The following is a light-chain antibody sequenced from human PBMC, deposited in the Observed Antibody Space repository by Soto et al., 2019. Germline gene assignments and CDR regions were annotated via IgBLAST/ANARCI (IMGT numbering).Light chain of an antibody. CDR3: QQYYTTLTWT. CDR1: QSVLYSSNNKNY. Sequence: DIVMTQSPDSLAVSLGDRATINCKSSQSVLYSSNNKNYLAWYQQKPGQPPKLLIYWASTRESGVPDRFSGSGSGTDFTLTIISLQAEDVAVYYCQQYYTTLTWTFGQGTKVEIK. V-gene: IGKV4-1*01. J-gene: IGKJ1*01. CDR2: WAS.